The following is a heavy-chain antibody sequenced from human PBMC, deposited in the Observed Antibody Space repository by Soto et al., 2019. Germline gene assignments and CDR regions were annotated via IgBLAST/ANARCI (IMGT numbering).Heavy chain of an antibody. CDR3: AGGLVPAAPPCGYYGMDV. V-gene: IGHV1-69*06. CDR1: GGTFSSYA. CDR2: IIPIFGTA. D-gene: IGHD2-2*01. J-gene: IGHJ6*02. Sequence: QVQLVQSGAEVKKPGSSVKVSCKASGGTFSSYAISWVRQAPGQGLEWMGGIIPIFGTANYAQKFQGRVTITADKSTSKGYMEVSRLRSEDTAVYYCAGGLVPAAPPCGYYGMDVWGQGTTVTVSS.